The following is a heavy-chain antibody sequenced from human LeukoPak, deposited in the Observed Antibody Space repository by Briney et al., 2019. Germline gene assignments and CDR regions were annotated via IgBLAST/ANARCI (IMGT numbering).Heavy chain of an antibody. CDR2: ISYDGSNK. V-gene: IGHV3-30*18. D-gene: IGHD6-13*01. CDR3: AKEMGSSNWYPNWFDP. CDR1: GFTFSSYG. Sequence: QPGRSLRLSCAASGFTFSSYGMHWVRQAPGKGLEWVAVISYDGSNKYYADSAKGRFTISRDNSKNTLYLQMNSLRAEDTTVYYCAKEMGSSNWYPNWFDPWGQGTLVTVSS. J-gene: IGHJ5*02.